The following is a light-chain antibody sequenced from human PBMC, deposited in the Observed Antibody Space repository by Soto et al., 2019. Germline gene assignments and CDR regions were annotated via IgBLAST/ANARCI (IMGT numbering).Light chain of an antibody. J-gene: IGKJ1*01. CDR2: GAS. Sequence: EIVMTQSPATLSVSPGERATLSCRASQSVSSNLAWYQQKPGQAPRLLIYGASTRATGIPARFSGSGSGTEFTLTISSLQSEDFAVYYCQQYNNWRRVWTFGQGTKVDIK. V-gene: IGKV3-15*01. CDR3: QQYNNWRRVWT. CDR1: QSVSSN.